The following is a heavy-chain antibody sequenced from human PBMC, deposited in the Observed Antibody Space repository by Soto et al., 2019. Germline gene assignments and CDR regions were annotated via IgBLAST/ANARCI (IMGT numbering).Heavy chain of an antibody. CDR1: GYPISSHY. D-gene: IGHD4-17*01. V-gene: IGHV4-59*11. CDR2: LYYTGST. CDR3: ARVGATVTSQALGFDH. J-gene: IGHJ4*02. Sequence: SATLSLTCAVSGYPISSHYWSWVRHPPGKGLEWIGYLYYTGSTNYNASLKSQVTMSLDTSKNQFSLMLTSVTAADTAVYYCARVGATVTSQALGFDHWGQGILVTVSS.